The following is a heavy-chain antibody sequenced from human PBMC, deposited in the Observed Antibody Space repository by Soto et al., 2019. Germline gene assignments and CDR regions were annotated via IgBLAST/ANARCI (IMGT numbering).Heavy chain of an antibody. J-gene: IGHJ3*02. D-gene: IGHD2-2*01. CDR1: GYSFTSYW. V-gene: IGHV5-51*01. CDR2: IYPGDSDT. CDR3: ARSPYCSSTSCYGGAFDI. Sequence: GESLKISCKGSGYSFTSYWIGWVRQMPGKGLEWMGIIYPGDSDTRYSPSFQGQVTISADKSISTAYLQWSSLKASDTAMYYCARSPYCSSTSCYGGAFDIWGQGTMVTVSS.